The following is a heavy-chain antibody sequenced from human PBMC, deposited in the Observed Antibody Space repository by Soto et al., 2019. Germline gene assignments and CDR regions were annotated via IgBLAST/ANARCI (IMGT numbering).Heavy chain of an antibody. CDR1: GFTFSSYG. D-gene: IGHD2-15*01. CDR3: ARSYCSGGSCHKKYFQH. Sequence: GGSLRLSCAASGFTFSSYGMHWVRQAPGKGLEWVAVIWYDGSNKYYADSVKGRFTISRDNSKNTLYLQMNSLRAEDTAVYYCARSYCSGGSCHKKYFQHWGQGTLVTVSS. CDR2: IWYDGSNK. J-gene: IGHJ1*01. V-gene: IGHV3-33*01.